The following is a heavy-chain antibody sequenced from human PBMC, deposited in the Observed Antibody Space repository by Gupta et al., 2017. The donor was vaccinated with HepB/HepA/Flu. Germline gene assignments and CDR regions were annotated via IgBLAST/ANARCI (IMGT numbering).Heavy chain of an antibody. CDR1: GYTFTSYD. J-gene: IGHJ5*02. D-gene: IGHD3-10*01. Sequence: QVQLVQSGAEVKKPGASVTVSCKASGYTFTSYDINWVRQATGQGLEWMGWMNPNSGSEGYAQKFQGRVTRTMNTAISTAYMELSSLRSEDTAVYYCARGAITMGRGVILNWFDPWGQGTLVTVSS. CDR2: MNPNSGSE. V-gene: IGHV1-8*01. CDR3: ARGAITMGRGVILNWFDP.